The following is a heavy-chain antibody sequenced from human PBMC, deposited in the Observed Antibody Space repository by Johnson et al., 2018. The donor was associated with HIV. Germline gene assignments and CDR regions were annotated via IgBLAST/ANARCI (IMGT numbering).Heavy chain of an antibody. Sequence: QVQLVESGGGVVQHGRSLRLSCAASGFTFSSNAMHWVRQSPGKGLEWVAVLSFDGTNTYYGDSVKGRFTISRDNSNNTLYLQMNSLRAEDTAVYFCARAYTYGAFDLWGQGTLVTVSS. CDR1: GFTFSSNA. V-gene: IGHV3-30-3*01. CDR3: ARAYTYGAFDL. CDR2: LSFDGTNT. J-gene: IGHJ3*01. D-gene: IGHD3-16*01.